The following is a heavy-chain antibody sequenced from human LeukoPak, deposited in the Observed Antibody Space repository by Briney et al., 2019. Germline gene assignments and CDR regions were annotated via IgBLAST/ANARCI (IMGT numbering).Heavy chain of an antibody. J-gene: IGHJ4*02. V-gene: IGHV3-23*01. Sequence: GGSLRLSCAASGFTFSSYAMSWVRQAPGKGLEWVSAISGSGGSTYYADSVKGRFTISRDNSKNTLYQQMNSLRAEDTAVYYCAKFYYDFWSGYFDYWGQGTLVTVSS. D-gene: IGHD3-3*01. CDR3: AKFYYDFWSGYFDY. CDR2: ISGSGGST. CDR1: GFTFSSYA.